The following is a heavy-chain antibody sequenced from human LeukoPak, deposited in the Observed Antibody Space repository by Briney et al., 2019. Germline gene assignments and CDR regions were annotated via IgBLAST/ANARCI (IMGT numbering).Heavy chain of an antibody. D-gene: IGHD3-10*01. Sequence: SETLSLTCNVSGGSIRGYYWSWIRQPPGKGLEWLGYTYSSGSTNYNPSLKSRVTMSVDTSKNQFSLKVNSVTAADTAVYYCARVYDSGSQAYFYYMDVWGKGTTVTISS. CDR3: ARVYDSGSQAYFYYMDV. V-gene: IGHV4-59*01. J-gene: IGHJ6*03. CDR2: TYSSGST. CDR1: GGSIRGYY.